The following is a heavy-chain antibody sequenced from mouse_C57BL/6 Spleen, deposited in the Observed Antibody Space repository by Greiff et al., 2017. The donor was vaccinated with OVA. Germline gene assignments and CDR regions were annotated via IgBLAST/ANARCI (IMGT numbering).Heavy chain of an antibody. CDR2: INPNNGGT. Sequence: EVQLQQSGPELVKPGASVKISCKASGYTFTDYYMNWVKQSHGKSLEWIGDINPNNGGTIYNQKFKGKATLTVDKSSSTAYMELRSLTSEDSAVYYCARPSYYAMDYWGQGTSVTVSS. V-gene: IGHV1-26*01. CDR1: GYTFTDYY. J-gene: IGHJ4*01. CDR3: ARPSYYAMDY.